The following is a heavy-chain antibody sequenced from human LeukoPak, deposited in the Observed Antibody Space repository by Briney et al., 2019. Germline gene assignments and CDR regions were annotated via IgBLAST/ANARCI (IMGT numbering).Heavy chain of an antibody. CDR1: GGIFSSYA. CDR2: IIPILGIA. V-gene: IGHV1-69*04. J-gene: IGHJ4*02. CDR3: ARDLPPYYFDY. Sequence: SVKVSCKASGGIFSSYAISWGRQAPGQGLEWMGRIIPILGIANYAQKFQGRVTITADKSTSTAYMDLSSLRSEDTAVYYCARDLPPYYFDYWGQGTLVTVSS.